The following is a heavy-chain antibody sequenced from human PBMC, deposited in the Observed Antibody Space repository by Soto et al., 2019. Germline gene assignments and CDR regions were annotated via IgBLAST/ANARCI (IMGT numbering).Heavy chain of an antibody. D-gene: IGHD5-18*01. CDR3: ARDTGYTFGSLNY. Sequence: ASVKVSCKASGYTFTDYALHWVRQAPGQRLEWMGWMNAGVGNTLYSQKFRGRITITRDTSASTAYMELNSLRSEDTAIYYCARDTGYTFGSLNYWGPGTLVTVSS. CDR1: GYTFTDYA. J-gene: IGHJ4*01. CDR2: MNAGVGNT. V-gene: IGHV1-3*01.